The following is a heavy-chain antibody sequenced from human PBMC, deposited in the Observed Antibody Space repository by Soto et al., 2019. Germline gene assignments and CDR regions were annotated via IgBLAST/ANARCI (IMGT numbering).Heavy chain of an antibody. D-gene: IGHD4-17*01. CDR1: GGSVSNKAYY. CDR2: VYYSGTT. Sequence: SETLSLTCTVSGGSVSNKAYYWSWIRQPPGKRLEWIGYVYYSGTTNYNPSLKSRVTISVDLSKNQFSLRLSSVTTADTALYYCARTTAVPNTLRSRYFFDYWGQGTLVTVS. V-gene: IGHV4-61*08. J-gene: IGHJ4*02. CDR3: ARTTAVPNTLRSRYFFDY.